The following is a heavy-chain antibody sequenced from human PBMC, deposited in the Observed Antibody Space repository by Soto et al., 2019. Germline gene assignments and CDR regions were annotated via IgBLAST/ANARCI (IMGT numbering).Heavy chain of an antibody. V-gene: IGHV3-30-3*01. D-gene: IGHD2-21*02. Sequence: QVQLVESGGGVVQPGRSLRLSCAASGFTFSSYAMHWVRQAPGKGLEWVAVISYDGSNKYYADSVKGRFTISRDNSKNTLYLQMNSLRAEDTAVYYCARGSGYCGGDCYYGAWYFDLWGRGTLVTVSS. CDR2: ISYDGSNK. J-gene: IGHJ2*01. CDR1: GFTFSSYA. CDR3: ARGSGYCGGDCYYGAWYFDL.